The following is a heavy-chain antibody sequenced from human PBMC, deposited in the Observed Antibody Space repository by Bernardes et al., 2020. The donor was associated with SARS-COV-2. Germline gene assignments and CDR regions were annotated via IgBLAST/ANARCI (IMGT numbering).Heavy chain of an antibody. CDR1: GDSISDYS. Sequence: SETLSLTCTVSGDSISDYSWSWIRQPAGKGLEWIGRLYISGYTNYNPSLKSRVTISMDTSKNQFSLKLRSVTAADTAMYYCARGGDCSGGNCKSIRFDRWGQGTLVTVSS. J-gene: IGHJ5*02. CDR3: ARGGDCSGGNCKSIRFDR. V-gene: IGHV4-4*07. CDR2: LYISGYT. D-gene: IGHD2-15*01.